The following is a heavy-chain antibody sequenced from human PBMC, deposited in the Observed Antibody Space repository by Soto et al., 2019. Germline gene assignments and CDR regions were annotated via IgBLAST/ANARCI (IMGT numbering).Heavy chain of an antibody. D-gene: IGHD6-19*01. Sequence: EVQLVESGGGLIQPGGSLRLSCAASGFAVSSKYMTWVRQAPGKGLEWVSVIYGGGTTYYADSVKGRFTISRDTSKNAFYRQMNSLRAEDTAVYYCVQTTGWPGFDFWGQGTLVTVSS. CDR1: GFAVSSKY. J-gene: IGHJ4*02. CDR3: VQTTGWPGFDF. CDR2: IYGGGTT. V-gene: IGHV3-53*01.